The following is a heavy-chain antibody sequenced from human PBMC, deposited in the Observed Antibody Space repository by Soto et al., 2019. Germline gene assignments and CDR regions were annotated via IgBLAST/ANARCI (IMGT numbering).Heavy chain of an antibody. CDR3: ARIPPVRTFDY. Sequence: SETLSLTCTVSGGSISSYYWSWIRQPPGKGLEWIGYIYYSGSTNYNPSLKSRVTISVDTSKNQFSLKLSSVTAADTAVYYCARIPPVRTFDYWGQGTLVTVSS. CDR2: IYYSGST. D-gene: IGHD2-21*01. J-gene: IGHJ4*02. V-gene: IGHV4-59*01. CDR1: GGSISSYY.